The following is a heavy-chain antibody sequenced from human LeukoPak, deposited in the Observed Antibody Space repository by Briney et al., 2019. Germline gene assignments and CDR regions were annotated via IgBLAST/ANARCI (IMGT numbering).Heavy chain of an antibody. Sequence: SETLSLTCTISGGPITDYYWNWIRQSAGKGLEWIGRKSVSGHTNYRSFLESRVTMSVDTSKNQFSLRLTSVTAADTAVYYCVRVSRIDYGANPEGDVWGKGITVIVSS. D-gene: IGHD4/OR15-4a*01. V-gene: IGHV4-4*07. CDR1: GGPITDYY. J-gene: IGHJ6*04. CDR3: VRVSRIDYGANPEGDV. CDR2: KSVSGHT.